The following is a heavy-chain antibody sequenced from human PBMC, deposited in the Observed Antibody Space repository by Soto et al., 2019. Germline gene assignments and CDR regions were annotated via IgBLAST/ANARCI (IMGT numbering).Heavy chain of an antibody. CDR1: GGTFSNHA. CDR3: ARGEDFDYYYGVDV. D-gene: IGHD1-26*01. J-gene: IGHJ6*02. V-gene: IGHV1-69*06. CDR2: IVPMFGTS. Sequence: SVKVSCKASGGTFSNHAISWVRQAPGQGLEWMGGIVPMFGTSNYAQQFQGRVTTTADKSTNAAYMELSSLTSEDTAVYYCARGEDFDYYYGVDVWGQGTTVTVSS.